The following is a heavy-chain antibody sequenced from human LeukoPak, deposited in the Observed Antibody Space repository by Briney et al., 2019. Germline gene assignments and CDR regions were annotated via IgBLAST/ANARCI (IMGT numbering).Heavy chain of an antibody. V-gene: IGHV4-34*01. CDR3: AKGVWAPRFDS. Sequence: PSETLSLTCAVYGASFSYDYWSWIRQARGKGQEWIGEIHHSGSITYNPSLKSRVTISAEKSKSQFSLRLTSVTAADTAVYYCAKGVWAPRFDSWGQGTLVTVSS. CDR2: IHHSGSI. J-gene: IGHJ5*01. D-gene: IGHD7-27*01. CDR1: GASFSYDY.